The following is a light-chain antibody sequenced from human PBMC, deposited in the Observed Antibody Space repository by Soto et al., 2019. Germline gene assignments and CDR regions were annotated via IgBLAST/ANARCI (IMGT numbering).Light chain of an antibody. J-gene: IGLJ1*01. CDR3: SSYTSSSTLDV. CDR2: DVS. V-gene: IGLV2-14*01. Sequence: QSALTQPASVSGSLGQSITISCTGTSSDVGGYNYVSWYQQHPGKAPKLMIYDVSNRPSGVSNRFSGSKSGNTASLAISGLQAEDEADYYCSSYTSSSTLDVFGTGTKLTVL. CDR1: SSDVGGYNY.